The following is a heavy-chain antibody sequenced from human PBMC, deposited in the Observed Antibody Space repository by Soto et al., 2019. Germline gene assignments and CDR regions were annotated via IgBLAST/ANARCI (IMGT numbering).Heavy chain of an antibody. Sequence: SETLSLTCSVTGGSISSNNYYWGWIRQSPGKGLEWIGTISYTGSTHYNPSFKSRVTISVDTSKNQFYMELSSLRSEDTAVYYCARDPYSSSWSDLRWNYYYGMDVWGQGTTVTVSS. CDR2: ISYTGST. V-gene: IGHV4-39*07. J-gene: IGHJ6*02. CDR3: ARDPYSSSWSDLRWNYYYGMDV. CDR1: GGSISSNNYY. D-gene: IGHD6-13*01.